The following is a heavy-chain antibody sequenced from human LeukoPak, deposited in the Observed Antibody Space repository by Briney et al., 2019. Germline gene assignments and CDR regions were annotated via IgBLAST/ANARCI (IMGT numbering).Heavy chain of an antibody. J-gene: IGHJ4*02. V-gene: IGHV3-7*01. Sequence: GGSLRLSCAASGFTFSSYWMSWVRQAPGKGLEWVANIKQDGSEKYYVDSVKGRFTISRDNAKNSLYLQMNSLRAEDTAVYYCARVWVRIAAAGTLDYWGQETLVTVSS. CDR1: GFTFSSYW. D-gene: IGHD6-13*01. CDR3: ARVWVRIAAAGTLDY. CDR2: IKQDGSEK.